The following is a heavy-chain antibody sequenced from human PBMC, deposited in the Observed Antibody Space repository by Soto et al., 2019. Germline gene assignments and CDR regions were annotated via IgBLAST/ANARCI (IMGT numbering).Heavy chain of an antibody. CDR2: IIPMYGTT. CDR3: ARIGTLDWIDDY. Sequence: QVQLVQSGAEVKKPGSSVKVSCKASGGTFRSYVTSWVRQAPGQGLEWLGGIIPMYGTTYYAQTFQGRVTXXAYXSTSTAFMELSSLRSEDTAVYYCARIGTLDWIDDYWGQGTLVTVSS. D-gene: IGHD1-1*01. V-gene: IGHV1-69*12. J-gene: IGHJ4*02. CDR1: GGTFRSYV.